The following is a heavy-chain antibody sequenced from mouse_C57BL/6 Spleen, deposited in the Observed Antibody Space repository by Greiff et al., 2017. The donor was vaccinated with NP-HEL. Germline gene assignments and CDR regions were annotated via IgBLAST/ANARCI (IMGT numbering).Heavy chain of an antibody. Sequence: QVQLQQPGAELVRPGSSVKLSCKASGYTFTSYWMHWVKQRPIQGLEWIGNIDPSDSETHYNQKFKDKATLTVDKSSSTAYMQLSSLTSEDSAVSYCAVNYYNSYSFHFWGQGTTLTVSS. CDR3: AVNYYNSYSFHF. J-gene: IGHJ2*01. CDR2: IDPSDSET. D-gene: IGHD1-3*01. CDR1: GYTFTSYW. V-gene: IGHV1-52*01.